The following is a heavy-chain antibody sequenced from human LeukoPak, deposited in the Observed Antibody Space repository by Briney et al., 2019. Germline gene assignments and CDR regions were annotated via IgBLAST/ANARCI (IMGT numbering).Heavy chain of an antibody. V-gene: IGHV3-30*02. Sequence: GGSLRLSCAASGFTFSSYGMHWVRQAPGKGLEWVAFIRYDGSNKYYADSVKGRFTISRDNSKNTLYLQMNSLGAEDTAVYYCAAMDSSSWYTIEDYWGQGTLVTVSS. CDR1: GFTFSSYG. CDR2: IRYDGSNK. J-gene: IGHJ4*02. CDR3: AAMDSSSWYTIEDY. D-gene: IGHD6-13*01.